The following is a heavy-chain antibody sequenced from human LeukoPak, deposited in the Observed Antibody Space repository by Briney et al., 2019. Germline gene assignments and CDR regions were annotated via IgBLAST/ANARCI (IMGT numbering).Heavy chain of an antibody. Sequence: PGGSLRLSCAAFGFTVSSNYMSWVRQAPGKGLEWVSVIFGGGGTYYGDSVRGRFTISRDNSKNTLYLQMNSLRAEDTAVYYCARGSEYPEVAFDVWGQGTMVTVSS. CDR2: IFGGGGT. V-gene: IGHV3-53*01. CDR1: GFTVSSNY. J-gene: IGHJ3*01. CDR3: ARGSEYPEVAFDV. D-gene: IGHD2/OR15-2a*01.